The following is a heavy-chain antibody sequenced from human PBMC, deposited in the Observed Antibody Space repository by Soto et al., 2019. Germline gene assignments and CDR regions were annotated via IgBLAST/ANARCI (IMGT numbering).Heavy chain of an antibody. V-gene: IGHV1-46*01. CDR3: ARDRITMVRGVIIKWFDP. J-gene: IGHJ5*02. D-gene: IGHD3-10*01. CDR1: GYTFTSYY. Sequence: ASVKVSCKASGYTFTSYYMLWVRQAPGQGLEWMGIINPSGGSTSFAQKFQGRVTMTRDTSTSSVYMELSSLRSEDTAVYYCARDRITMVRGVIIKWFDPWGQGTLVTVSS. CDR2: INPSGGST.